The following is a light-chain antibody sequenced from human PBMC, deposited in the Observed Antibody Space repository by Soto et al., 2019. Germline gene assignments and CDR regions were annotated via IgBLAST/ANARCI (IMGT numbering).Light chain of an antibody. CDR2: GAS. CDR3: QHYSNSVCT. Sequence: EIVLTQSPDTLSLSPGQRGTLSCRASQGLSSKNFAWYQQKPGKAPRLLIYGASTRATGIPDRFSGSGSGTDFTLTISRLETEDFAVYYCQHYSNSVCTFGQGTKVEIK. CDR1: QGLSSKN. J-gene: IGKJ1*01. V-gene: IGKV3-20*01.